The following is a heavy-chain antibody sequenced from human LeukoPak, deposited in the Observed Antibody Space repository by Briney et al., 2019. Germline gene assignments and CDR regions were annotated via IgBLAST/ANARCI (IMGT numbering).Heavy chain of an antibody. CDR1: GFTFSSYA. J-gene: IGHJ4*02. D-gene: IGHD1-26*01. CDR3: ATESRDRIVAAPYPFDY. Sequence: PGGSLRLSCAASGFTFSSYAMSWVRQAPGKGLEWVSAISGSGGSTYYADSVKGRFTISRDNSKNTLYLQMNSLRAEDTAVYYCATESRDRIVAAPYPFDYWGQGTLVTVSS. V-gene: IGHV3-23*01. CDR2: ISGSGGST.